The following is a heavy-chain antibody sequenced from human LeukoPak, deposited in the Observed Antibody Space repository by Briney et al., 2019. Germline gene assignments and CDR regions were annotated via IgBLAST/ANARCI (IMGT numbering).Heavy chain of an antibody. V-gene: IGHV3-66*02. CDR3: ARQRDRYYFDY. J-gene: IGHJ4*02. CDR2: FYSGGST. Sequence: PGGSLRLSCAASGFTFSNYAMSWVRQAPGKGLEWVSVFYSGGSTYYADSVKGRFAISRDNSKNTLYLQMNSLRAEDTAVYYCARQRDRYYFDYWGQGTLVTVSS. D-gene: IGHD1-14*01. CDR1: GFTFSNYA.